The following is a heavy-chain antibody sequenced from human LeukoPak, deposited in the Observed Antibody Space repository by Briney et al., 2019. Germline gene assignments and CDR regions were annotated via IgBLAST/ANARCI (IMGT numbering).Heavy chain of an antibody. J-gene: IGHJ3*02. CDR3: AKEVDDFWSGYYTGAFDI. V-gene: IGHV3-23*01. CDR2: ISGSGGST. CDR1: GFTFSSYG. Sequence: PGGSLRLSCAASGFTFSSYGMSWVRQAPGKGLEWVSAISGSGGSTYYADSVKGRFTISRDNSKNTLYLQMNSLRAEDTAVYYCAKEVDDFWSGYYTGAFDIWGQGTMVTVSS. D-gene: IGHD3-3*01.